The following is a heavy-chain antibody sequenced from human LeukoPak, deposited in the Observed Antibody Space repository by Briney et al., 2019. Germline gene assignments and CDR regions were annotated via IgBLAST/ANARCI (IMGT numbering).Heavy chain of an antibody. V-gene: IGHV4-59*08. J-gene: IGHJ3*02. D-gene: IGHD5/OR15-5a*01. Sequence: GSLRLSCAASGFTFSSYAMSWVRQAPGKGLEWIGSVYYSGSTNYNPSLKSRVSISVDTSKNQFSLELSSVTAADTAVYYCAVNSTKHTFDIWGQGTMVTVSS. CDR2: VYYSGST. CDR3: AVNSTKHTFDI. CDR1: GFTFSSYA.